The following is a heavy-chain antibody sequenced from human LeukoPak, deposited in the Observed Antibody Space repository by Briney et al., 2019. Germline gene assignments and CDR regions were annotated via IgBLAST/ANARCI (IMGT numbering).Heavy chain of an antibody. Sequence: ASVKVSCKASGYTFTSYYMHWVRQAPGQGLEWMGIINPTGGTTTYSQNFQGRVTMTRDTSTTTVYMELSSLRSEDTAVYVCARGASSSSFSDAFDVWGQGTMVTVSS. J-gene: IGHJ3*01. D-gene: IGHD2-2*01. V-gene: IGHV1-46*01. CDR2: INPTGGTT. CDR3: ARGASSSSFSDAFDV. CDR1: GYTFTSYY.